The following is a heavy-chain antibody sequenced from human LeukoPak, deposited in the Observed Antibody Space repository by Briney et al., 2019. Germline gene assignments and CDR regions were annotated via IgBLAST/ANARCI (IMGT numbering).Heavy chain of an antibody. Sequence: SETLSLTCAVYGGSFSGYYWSWIRQPPGKGLEWIGEINHSGSTNYNPSLKSRVTISVDTSKNQFSLKLSSVTAADTAVYYGARGPRCSGGSCYSVRVDPWGQGTLVTVSS. CDR3: ARGPRCSGGSCYSVRVDP. CDR2: INHSGST. J-gene: IGHJ5*02. V-gene: IGHV4-34*01. CDR1: GGSFSGYY. D-gene: IGHD2-15*01.